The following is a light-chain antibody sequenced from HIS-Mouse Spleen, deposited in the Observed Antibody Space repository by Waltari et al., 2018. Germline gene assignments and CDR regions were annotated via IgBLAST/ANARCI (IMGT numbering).Light chain of an antibody. CDR1: ALPKKY. J-gene: IGLJ2*01. CDR3: YSTDSSGNHRV. CDR2: EDS. Sequence: SYELTQPPSAPVPPGQTARITCSGDALPKKYAYWYQQKSGQAPVLVIYEDSKRPSGIPERFSGSSSETMATLTISGAQVEDEADYYCYSTDSSGNHRVFGGGTKLTVL. V-gene: IGLV3-10*01.